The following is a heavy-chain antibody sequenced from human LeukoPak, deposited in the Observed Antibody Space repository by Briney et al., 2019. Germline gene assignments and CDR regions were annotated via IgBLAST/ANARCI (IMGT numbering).Heavy chain of an antibody. Sequence: ASVKVSCKASGYTFTSYGISWVRQAPGQGLEWMGWISAYNGNTNYAQKLQGRVTMTTDTSTSTAYMELRSLRSDDTAVYYCARVDRVIGSCWYDPDAFDIWGQGTMVTVSS. D-gene: IGHD6-19*01. J-gene: IGHJ3*02. V-gene: IGHV1-18*01. CDR1: GYTFTSYG. CDR2: ISAYNGNT. CDR3: ARVDRVIGSCWYDPDAFDI.